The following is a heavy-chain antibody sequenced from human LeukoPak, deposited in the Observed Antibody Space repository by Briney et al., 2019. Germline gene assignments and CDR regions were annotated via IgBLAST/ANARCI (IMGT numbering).Heavy chain of an antibody. CDR1: GFTFSSYW. J-gene: IGHJ4*02. V-gene: IGHV3-7*04. Sequence: GGSLRLSCAASGFTFSSYWMSWVRQAPGKGLEWVAKIKQDGSEKYYVDSVKGRFTISSDNAKNSLYLQMNSLRAEDTAVYYCARGTIAAAGYYYFDYWGQGTQVTVSS. D-gene: IGHD6-13*01. CDR2: IKQDGSEK. CDR3: ARGTIAAAGYYYFDY.